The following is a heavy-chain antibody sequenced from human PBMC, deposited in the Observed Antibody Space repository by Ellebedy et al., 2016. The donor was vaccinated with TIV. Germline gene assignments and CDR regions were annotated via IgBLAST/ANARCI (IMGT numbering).Heavy chain of an antibody. CDR3: ARDSEQMQWLVGRYDY. Sequence: PGGSLRLSCAASRFTFSSYSMNWVRQAPGKGLEWVSYISSSSSTIYYADSVKGRFTISRDNAKNSLYLQMNSLRAEDTAVYYCARDSEQMQWLVGRYDYWGQGTLVTVSS. D-gene: IGHD6-19*01. V-gene: IGHV3-48*01. CDR1: RFTFSSYS. J-gene: IGHJ4*02. CDR2: ISSSSSTI.